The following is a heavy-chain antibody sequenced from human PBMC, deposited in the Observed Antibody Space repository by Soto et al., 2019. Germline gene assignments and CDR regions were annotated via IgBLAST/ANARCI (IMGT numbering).Heavy chain of an antibody. J-gene: IGHJ4*02. CDR1: GFPFSNYY. CDR3: ARVSATGWVVNGREYFDY. V-gene: IGHV3-11*01. CDR2: SSSSFVSM. D-gene: IGHD3-9*01. Sequence: KAGRSLTLSSAVSGFPFSNYYMGCIRQAAGKGLEWLADSSSSFVSMHYADSVKDQFSISRDNANNSLFLQMNSLRADDTAVYYCARVSATGWVVNGREYFDYWGQGALVTVSS.